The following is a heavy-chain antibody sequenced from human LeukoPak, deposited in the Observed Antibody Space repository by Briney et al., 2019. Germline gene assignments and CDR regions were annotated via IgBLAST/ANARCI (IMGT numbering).Heavy chain of an antibody. CDR2: ISGGGRST. Sequence: PGGSLRLSCAASGFTFSTCAMSWVRQAPGKGLEWVSTISGGGRSTDYADSVKGQFTISRDNSKNTLYLQMNSLRAEDTAVYYCAKAYYGSAYDAFDIWGQGTMVTVSS. CDR3: AKAYYGSAYDAFDI. J-gene: IGHJ3*02. D-gene: IGHD3-10*01. V-gene: IGHV3-23*01. CDR1: GFTFSTCA.